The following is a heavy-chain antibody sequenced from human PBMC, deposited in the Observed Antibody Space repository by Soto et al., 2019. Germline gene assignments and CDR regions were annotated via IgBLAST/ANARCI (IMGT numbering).Heavy chain of an antibody. Sequence: QVQLQESGPGLVKSSEALSLTCTVSGGSISNSYWSWIRQPPGKGLEWIGFIFRTGSTKYHPSVKSRVTTSVDTSKNQFSLNLRSVTSADTAVYYCARPSKEWLANDAFDIWGQGTMVTVSS. V-gene: IGHV4-59*08. CDR2: IFRTGST. CDR3: ARPSKEWLANDAFDI. J-gene: IGHJ3*02. CDR1: GGSISNSY. D-gene: IGHD6-19*01.